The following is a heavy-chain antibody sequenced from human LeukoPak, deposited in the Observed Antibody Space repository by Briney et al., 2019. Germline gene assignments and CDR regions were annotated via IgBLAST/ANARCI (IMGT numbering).Heavy chain of an antibody. D-gene: IGHD3-10*01. V-gene: IGHV3-53*01. J-gene: IGHJ6*03. CDR2: IYRGGST. Sequence: PGGSLRLSCVASGFTVSSNYMSWVRPAPGKGLEWVSVIYRGGSTYYADSVKGRFTISRDNSKNTLYLQMNSLRAEDTAVYYCASGSGSYRTPYYYMDVWGTGTTVTVSS. CDR3: ASGSGSYRTPYYYMDV. CDR1: GFTVSSNY.